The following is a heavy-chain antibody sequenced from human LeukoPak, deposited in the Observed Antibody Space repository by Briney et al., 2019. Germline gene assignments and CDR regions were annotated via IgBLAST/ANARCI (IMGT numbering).Heavy chain of an antibody. Sequence: LRLSCAASGFNLRSYEMNWVRQAPGKGLEWIGEINHSGSTNYNPSIKSRVTISIDTSKKQFSLKLSSVTAADTAVYYCARQTRHRVPPSFNIAVGRRGAFDYWGQGTLVTVSS. CDR3: ARQTRHRVPPSFNIAVGRRGAFDY. CDR1: GFNLRSYE. D-gene: IGHD6-19*01. V-gene: IGHV4-34*01. CDR2: INHSGST. J-gene: IGHJ4*02.